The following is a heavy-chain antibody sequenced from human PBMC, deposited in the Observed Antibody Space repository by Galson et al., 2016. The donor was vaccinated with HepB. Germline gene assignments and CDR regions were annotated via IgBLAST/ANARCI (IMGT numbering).Heavy chain of an antibody. CDR3: AARGNSWPYY. D-gene: IGHD6-13*01. CDR1: GVTFSTSA. V-gene: IGHV1-58*01. Sequence: SVKVSCKASGVTFSTSAVQWVRQARGQRLEWVGWIVAGNGDTKYAQKFQERVTITRDMSTSTAYLELSSLTSEDTAVYYCAARGNSWPYYWGQGTLVTVSS. J-gene: IGHJ4*02. CDR2: IVAGNGDT.